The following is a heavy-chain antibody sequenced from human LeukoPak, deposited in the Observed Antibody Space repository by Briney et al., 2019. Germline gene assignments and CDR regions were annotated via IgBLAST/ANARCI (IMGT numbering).Heavy chain of an antibody. D-gene: IGHD4/OR15-4a*01. V-gene: IGHV3-23*01. CDR1: GFTFSSYG. Sequence: GGSLRLSCAVSGFTFSSYGMSWVRQAPGKGLEWVSAISGSGGSTYYADSVKGRFTISRDNSKNTLYLQMNSLRAEDTAVYYCARRAGAYSHPYDYWGQGTLVTVSS. CDR3: ARRAGAYSHPYDY. J-gene: IGHJ4*02. CDR2: ISGSGGST.